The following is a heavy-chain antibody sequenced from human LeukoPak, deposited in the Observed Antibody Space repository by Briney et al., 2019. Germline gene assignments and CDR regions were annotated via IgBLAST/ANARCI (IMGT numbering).Heavy chain of an antibody. CDR2: INPSSGST. J-gene: IGHJ3*02. CDR1: AYNFTTYY. D-gene: IGHD5-24*01. V-gene: IGHV1-46*01. CDR3: ARADITTDGYNSAFDI. Sequence: ASVKVSCKASAYNFTTYYMHWVRQAPGQGLEWMGIINPSSGSTHYAQKFQGRVTVTSDMSTSTVYMELSSLRSEDTAVYFCARADITTDGYNSAFDIWGQGTMVTVSS.